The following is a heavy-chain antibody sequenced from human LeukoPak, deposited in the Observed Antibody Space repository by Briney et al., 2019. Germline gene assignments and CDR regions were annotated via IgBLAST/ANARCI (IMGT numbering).Heavy chain of an antibody. CDR2: ISSSGSYI. D-gene: IGHD6-25*01. CDR1: GFTLSSYS. CDR3: AGEVITATAFDY. J-gene: IGHJ4*02. V-gene: IGHV3-21*01. Sequence: GGSLRLSCAASGFTLSSYSMNWVRQAPGKGLEWVSSISSSGSYIYYADSVKGRFTISRDNAKNSLYLQMNSLRAEDTAAYYCAGEVITATAFDYWGQGTLVTVSS.